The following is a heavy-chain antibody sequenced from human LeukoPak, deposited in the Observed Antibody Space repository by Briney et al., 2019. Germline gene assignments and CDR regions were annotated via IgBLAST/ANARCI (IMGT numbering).Heavy chain of an antibody. J-gene: IGHJ4*02. CDR2: ISWNSGSM. CDR3: ARERGWAPYYFDY. V-gene: IGHV3-9*01. Sequence: PGGSLRPSCAASGFIFDDYAVHWVRQAPGKGLEWVSGISWNSGSMEYADSVKGRFTISGDNAKNSLYLQMNSLRAEDTAVYYCARERGWAPYYFDYWGQGTLVTVSS. D-gene: IGHD6-19*01. CDR1: GFIFDDYA.